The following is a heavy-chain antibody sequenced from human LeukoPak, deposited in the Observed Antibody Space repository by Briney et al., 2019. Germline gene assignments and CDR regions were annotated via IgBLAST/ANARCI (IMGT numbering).Heavy chain of an antibody. CDR2: ISAYNGHT. D-gene: IGHD5-12*01. CDR1: GYTFNKFG. Sequence: ASVKVSCKASGYTFNKFGISWVRQAPGQGLEWMGWISAYNGHTLYAQNLEGRVIMTTDTSTNTAYMELKNLRSDDTAVYYCARDPPIVATIGSYWGQGTLVTVSS. J-gene: IGHJ4*02. CDR3: ARDPPIVATIGSY. V-gene: IGHV1-18*04.